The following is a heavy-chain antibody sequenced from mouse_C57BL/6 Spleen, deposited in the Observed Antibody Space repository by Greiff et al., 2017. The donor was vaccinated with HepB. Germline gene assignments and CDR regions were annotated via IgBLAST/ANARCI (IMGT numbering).Heavy chain of an antibody. CDR1: GYTFTTYP. CDR3: ARRDWDEGYFDY. D-gene: IGHD4-1*01. J-gene: IGHJ2*01. CDR2: FHPYNDDT. V-gene: IGHV1-47*01. Sequence: VQLVESGAELVKPGASVKMSCKASGYTFTTYPIEWMKQNHGKSLEWIGNFHPYNDDTKYNEKFKGKATLTVEKSSSTVYLELSRLTSDDSAVYYCARRDWDEGYFDYWGQGTTLTVSS.